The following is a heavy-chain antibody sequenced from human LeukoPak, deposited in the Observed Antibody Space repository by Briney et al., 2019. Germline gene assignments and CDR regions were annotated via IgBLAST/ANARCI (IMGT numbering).Heavy chain of an antibody. J-gene: IGHJ6*03. D-gene: IGHD3-3*01. CDR3: AREMDFWSGSDSYYYYFMDV. CDR1: GFTVSSNY. V-gene: IGHV3-53*01. CDR2: IYSGGST. Sequence: GGSLRLSCAASGFTVSSNYMSWVRQAPGKGLEWVSVIYSGGSTYYADSVKGRFTISRDNPKNTLYLQMNSLRAEDTAVYYCAREMDFWSGSDSYYYYFMDVWGKGTTVTVSS.